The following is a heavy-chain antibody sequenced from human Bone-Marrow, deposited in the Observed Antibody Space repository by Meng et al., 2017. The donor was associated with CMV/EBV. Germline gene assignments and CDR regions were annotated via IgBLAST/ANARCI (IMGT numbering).Heavy chain of an antibody. CDR2: ISGSGGTT. CDR1: GFTFDSYS. D-gene: IGHD1-7*01. V-gene: IGHV3-23*01. J-gene: IGHJ4*02. CDR3: AKEIITGTTAGLDY. Sequence: GGSLRLSCAASGFTFDSYSLNWVRQAPGKGLEWVSTISGSGGTTYYADSVKGRFTISRDNSKNTLYLQMNSLRAEDTAVYYCAKEIITGTTAGLDYWGQGTLVTVSS.